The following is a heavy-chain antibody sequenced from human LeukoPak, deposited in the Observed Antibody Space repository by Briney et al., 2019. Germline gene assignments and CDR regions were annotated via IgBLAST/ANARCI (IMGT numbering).Heavy chain of an antibody. D-gene: IGHD2-2*01. CDR3: TRDVLDIVVVPAALGENYYYYGMDV. CDR2: IRSKAYGGTT. V-gene: IGHV3-49*04. Sequence: GGSLRLSCAASGFTFSSYLMSWVRQAPGKGLEWVGFIRSKAYGGTTEYAASVKGRFTISRDDSKSIAYLQMNSLKTEDTAVYYCTRDVLDIVVVPAALGENYYYYGMDVWGQGTTVTVSS. J-gene: IGHJ6*02. CDR1: GFTFSSYL.